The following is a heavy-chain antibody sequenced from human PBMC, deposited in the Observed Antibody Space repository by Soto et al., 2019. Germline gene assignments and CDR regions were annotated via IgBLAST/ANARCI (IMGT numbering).Heavy chain of an antibody. CDR3: VRGGSNYAS. V-gene: IGHV3-7*01. D-gene: IGHD4-4*01. CDR1: GFTVSDSW. J-gene: IGHJ5*02. Sequence: PGGSLRLSCTASGFTVSDSWMTWVRQAPGKGLEWVARIKPDESEKKYADSVKGRFSISRDNAKNSMYLQMDSLRGEGTAVYYCVRGGSNYASWGQGTLVTVSS. CDR2: IKPDESEK.